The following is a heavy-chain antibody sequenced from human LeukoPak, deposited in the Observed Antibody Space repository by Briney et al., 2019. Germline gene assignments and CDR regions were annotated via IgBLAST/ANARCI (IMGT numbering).Heavy chain of an antibody. V-gene: IGHV4-61*02. CDR1: GGSINSGNYY. CDR2: IYTSGYT. D-gene: IGHD6-19*01. Sequence: SQTLSLTCTVSGGSINSGNYYWSWIRQPAGKGLEWMGRIYTSGYTDYNPSLKSRVTISLDASKNQFSLKLSSVTAADTAVYYCARADSYSSGWYGGLDYWGQGTLVTVSS. CDR3: ARADSYSSGWYGGLDY. J-gene: IGHJ4*02.